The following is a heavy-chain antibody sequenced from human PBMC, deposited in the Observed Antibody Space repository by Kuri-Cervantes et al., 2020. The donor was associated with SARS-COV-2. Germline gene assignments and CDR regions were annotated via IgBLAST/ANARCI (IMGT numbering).Heavy chain of an antibody. V-gene: IGHV1-18*01. D-gene: IGHD3-22*01. CDR2: ISAYNGNT. CDR1: GYTFTSYG. J-gene: IGHJ4*02. Sequence: ASVKVSCKASGYTFTSYGISWVRQAPGQGLEWTGWISAYNGNTNYAQKPQGRVTMTTDTSTSTAYMELSRLRSDDTAVYYCARGGRLTYYYDSSGYYSPIDYWGQGTLVTVSS. CDR3: ARGGRLTYYYDSSGYYSPIDY.